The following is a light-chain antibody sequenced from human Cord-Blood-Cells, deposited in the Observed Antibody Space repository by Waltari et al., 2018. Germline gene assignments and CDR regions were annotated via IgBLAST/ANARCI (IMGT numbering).Light chain of an antibody. CDR2: DAS. CDR3: QQYNSYSWT. Sequence: DIQMTQSPSTLSVSVGDRVTITCRASQSISSWLAWYQQKPEKAPKLLIYDASSLESGVPSRFSGSGSGTEFTLTISSLQPDDFATYYCQQYNSYSWTFGQGTKVEIK. CDR1: QSISSW. V-gene: IGKV1-5*01. J-gene: IGKJ1*01.